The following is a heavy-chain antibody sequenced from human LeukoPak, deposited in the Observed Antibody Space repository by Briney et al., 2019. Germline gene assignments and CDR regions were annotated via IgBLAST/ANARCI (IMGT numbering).Heavy chain of an antibody. CDR3: ARPGYYYGSGSYSDWFDP. CDR2: IYYSGST. CDR1: GGSISSYY. D-gene: IGHD3-10*01. Sequence: PSETLSLTCTVSGGSISSYYWSWIRQPPGKGLEWIGYIYYSGSTNYNPSLKSRVTISVDTSKNQFSLKLSPVTAADTAVYYCARPGYYYGSGSYSDWFDPWGQGTLVTVSS. V-gene: IGHV4-59*08. J-gene: IGHJ5*02.